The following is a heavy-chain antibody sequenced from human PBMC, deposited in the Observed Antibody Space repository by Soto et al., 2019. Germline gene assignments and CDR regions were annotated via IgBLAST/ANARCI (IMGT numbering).Heavy chain of an antibody. J-gene: IGHJ3*01. CDR3: VKDSVWSGFPYSPSVL. D-gene: IGHD3-3*01. CDR2: ISASGGST. Sequence: GGSLRLSCAASGFTFSTYAMSWVRQAPGKGLEWVSGISASGGSTYYAQNVRGRFTISRDNSKETLYVQMNSLSAGDTAIYYCVKDSVWSGFPYSPSVLWGKGTMATVSS. V-gene: IGHV3-23*01. CDR1: GFTFSTYA.